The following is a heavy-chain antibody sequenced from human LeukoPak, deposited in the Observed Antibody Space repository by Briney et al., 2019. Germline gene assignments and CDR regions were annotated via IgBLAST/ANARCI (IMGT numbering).Heavy chain of an antibody. CDR3: ARIRDGYNDAYDI. CDR2: INPGGDNT. CDR1: GYTFTNYY. D-gene: IGHD5-24*01. V-gene: IGHV1-46*01. Sequence: ASVEVSCKASGYTFTNYYIHWVRQAPGQGLEWMGLINPGGDNTNYAQNFQGRVTMTRDTSASTVYMELSSLRSEDTAIYYCARIRDGYNDAYDIWGQGTVVTVPS. J-gene: IGHJ3*02.